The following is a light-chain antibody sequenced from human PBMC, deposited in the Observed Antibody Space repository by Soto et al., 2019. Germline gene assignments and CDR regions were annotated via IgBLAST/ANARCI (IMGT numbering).Light chain of an antibody. CDR2: STS. V-gene: IGKV3-20*01. J-gene: IGKJ1*01. CDR3: QQYGSSRRT. CDR1: QSVTSY. Sequence: EIVLTQSPATLSLSLGERATLSCRASQSVTSYLAWYQQRPGQAPRLLMYSTSSRATGIPDRFSGSGSGTDFTLTISRLEPEDFAVYYCQQYGSSRRTFGQGTKVDIK.